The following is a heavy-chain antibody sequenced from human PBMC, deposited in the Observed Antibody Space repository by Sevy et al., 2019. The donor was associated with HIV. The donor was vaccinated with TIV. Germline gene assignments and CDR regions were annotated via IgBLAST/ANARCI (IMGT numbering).Heavy chain of an antibody. CDR1: GFTFSSYA. D-gene: IGHD3-10*01. CDR3: ARERGESTRKGSPLDY. Sequence: GGSPRLSCASSGFTFSSYAMHWVRQGPGKGLEAVAVISYDAKVKLYADSVKGRFTISRDNSKNTLDLQMNSLRDEDTAVYYCARERGESTRKGSPLDYWGQGTLITVSS. V-gene: IGHV3-30*04. CDR2: ISYDAKVK. J-gene: IGHJ4*02.